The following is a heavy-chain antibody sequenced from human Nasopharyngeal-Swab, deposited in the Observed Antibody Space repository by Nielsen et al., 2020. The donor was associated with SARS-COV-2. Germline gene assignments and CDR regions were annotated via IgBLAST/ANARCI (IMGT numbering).Heavy chain of an antibody. J-gene: IGHJ4*02. CDR3: AREGEEDDGTGWTRGGYFDL. CDR1: GGTFGTYT. D-gene: IGHD3/OR15-3a*01. V-gene: IGHV1-69*13. Sequence: SVKVSCKAPGGTFGTYTISWVRHAPGQGLEWLGGIIPLFENTDYAQRFQGRVTFTADESTTTAYMELSSLGSEDTAVYYCAREGEEDDGTGWTRGGYFDLWGQGTQVTVTS. CDR2: IIPLFENT.